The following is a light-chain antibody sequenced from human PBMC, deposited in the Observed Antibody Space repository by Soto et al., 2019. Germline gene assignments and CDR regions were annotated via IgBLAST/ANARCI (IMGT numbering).Light chain of an antibody. J-gene: IGLJ1*01. V-gene: IGLV2-14*03. CDR2: DIA. CDR1: SSDIGAYIF. CDR3: VSFTTKQSYV. Sequence: QSPMTQPSSLSGSPGQSITISCTGTSSDIGAYIFVSWYQQHPGKAPKLIIYDIANRPSGVSYRFSGSKSANTASLTISGLQADDEADYYCVSFTTKQSYVFGNGTKVTVL.